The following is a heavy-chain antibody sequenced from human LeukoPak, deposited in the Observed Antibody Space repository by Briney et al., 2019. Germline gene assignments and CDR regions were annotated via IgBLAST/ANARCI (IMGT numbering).Heavy chain of an antibody. CDR3: AREKLGPDAFDI. CDR1: GGSISSGGYY. D-gene: IGHD6-6*01. CDR2: IYHSGST. J-gene: IGHJ3*02. V-gene: IGHV4-30-2*01. Sequence: PSQTLSLTCTVSGGSISSGGYYWSWIRQPPGKGLEWIGYIYHSGSTYYNPSLKSRVTISVDRSKNQFSLKLSSVTAADTAVYYCAREKLGPDAFDIWGQGTMVTVSS.